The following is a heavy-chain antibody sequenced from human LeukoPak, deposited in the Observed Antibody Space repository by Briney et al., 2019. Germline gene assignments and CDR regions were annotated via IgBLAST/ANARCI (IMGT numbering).Heavy chain of an antibody. Sequence: SETLSLTCTVSGGSISSSSYYWGWMRQPPGKGLEWIGSIYYSGSTYYNPSLKSRVTISVDTSKNQFSLKLSSVTAADTAVYYCARAPLTYDYVWGSYRSSFDYWGQGTLVTVSS. D-gene: IGHD3-16*02. J-gene: IGHJ4*02. CDR1: GGSISSSSYY. V-gene: IGHV4-39*07. CDR3: ARAPLTYDYVWGSYRSSFDY. CDR2: IYYSGST.